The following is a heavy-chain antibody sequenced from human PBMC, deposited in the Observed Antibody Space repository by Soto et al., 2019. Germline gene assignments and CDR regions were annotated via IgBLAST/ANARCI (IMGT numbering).Heavy chain of an antibody. V-gene: IGHV3-48*03. CDR1: GFTFSSYE. D-gene: IGHD6-19*01. CDR3: ARVSQWLIGAFDI. Sequence: GGSLRLSCAASGFTFSSYEMNWVRQAPGKGLEWVSYISSSGSTIYYADSVKGRFTISRDNAKNSLYLRMNSLRAEDTAVYYCARVSQWLIGAFDIWGQGTMVTVSS. J-gene: IGHJ3*02. CDR2: ISSSGSTI.